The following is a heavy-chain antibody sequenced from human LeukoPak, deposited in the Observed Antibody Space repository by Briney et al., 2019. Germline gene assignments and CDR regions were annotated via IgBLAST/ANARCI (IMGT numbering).Heavy chain of an antibody. D-gene: IGHD2-2*01. CDR1: GFTFSGYG. Sequence: GGSLRLSCAASGFTFSGYGMHWVRQAPGKGLEWVAVIWYDGSNKYYADSVKGRFTISRDNSKNTLYLQMNSLRAEDTAVYYCARDMPGMDVWGQGTTVTVSS. V-gene: IGHV3-33*01. J-gene: IGHJ6*02. CDR3: ARDMPGMDV. CDR2: IWYDGSNK.